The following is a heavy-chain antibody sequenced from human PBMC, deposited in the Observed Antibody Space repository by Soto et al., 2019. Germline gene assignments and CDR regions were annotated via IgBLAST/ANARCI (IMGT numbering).Heavy chain of an antibody. CDR3: ARRHYYGSGSRTPNWFDP. CDR1: GGSFSGYY. J-gene: IGHJ5*02. CDR2: INHSGST. Sequence: KPSETLSLTCAVYGGSFSGYYWSWIRQPPGKGLEWIGEINHSGSTNYNPSLKSRVTISVDTSKNQFSLKLSSVTAADTAVYYCARRHYYGSGSRTPNWFDPWGQGTLVTVSS. D-gene: IGHD3-10*01. V-gene: IGHV4-34*01.